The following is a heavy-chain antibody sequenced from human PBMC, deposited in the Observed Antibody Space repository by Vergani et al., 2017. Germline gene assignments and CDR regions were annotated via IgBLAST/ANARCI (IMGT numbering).Heavy chain of an antibody. CDR1: GASINNDFYY. J-gene: IGHJ3*01. D-gene: IGHD4-23*01. CDR3: ARDNKKLRPRAVDL. V-gene: IGHV4-61*02. CDR2: SYVSGIT. Sequence: QVQLQESGPGLVKPSQTLSLTCTVSGASINNDFYYWPWIRQPAGKGLERIGRSYVSGITDYNSSLQSRFSLSVDTSKNQFSLTLTSVTAADTAVYYCARDNKKLRPRAVDLWGQGTMVTGSS.